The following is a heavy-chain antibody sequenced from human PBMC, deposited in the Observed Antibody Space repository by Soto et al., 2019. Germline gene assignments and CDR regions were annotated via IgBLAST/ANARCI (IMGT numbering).Heavy chain of an antibody. Sequence: QVQLVESGGGVVQPGRSLRLSCAASGFTFSSYAIHWVRQAPGKGLEWVAVISYDGSNKYYADSVKGRFTISRDNSKNTPYLQMNSLRAEDTAVYYCARDGENIAAAGSPVLYYYYGMDVWGQGTTVTVSS. J-gene: IGHJ6*02. CDR1: GFTFSSYA. D-gene: IGHD6-13*01. CDR3: ARDGENIAAAGSPVLYYYYGMDV. CDR2: ISYDGSNK. V-gene: IGHV3-30-3*01.